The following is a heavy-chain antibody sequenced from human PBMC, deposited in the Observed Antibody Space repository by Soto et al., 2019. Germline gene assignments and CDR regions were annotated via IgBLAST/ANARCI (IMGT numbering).Heavy chain of an antibody. CDR1: GFSFSSYS. CDR3: ARASSGYYLYYFDY. D-gene: IGHD3-22*01. CDR2: ISSSSSTI. Sequence: TGGSLRLSCAVSGFSFSSYSMNWVRQAPGKGLEWVSYISSSSSTIHYADSVKGRFTISRDNAKNSLYLQMNSLRGEYTAVYYCARASSGYYLYYFDYWGQGTQVTAPQ. V-gene: IGHV3-48*01. J-gene: IGHJ4*02.